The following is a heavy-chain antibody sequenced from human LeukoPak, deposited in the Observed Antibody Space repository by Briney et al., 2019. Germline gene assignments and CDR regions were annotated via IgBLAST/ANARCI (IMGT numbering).Heavy chain of an antibody. CDR1: GYTFTTYY. CDR2: INPSGGST. J-gene: IGHJ4*02. D-gene: IGHD3-22*01. Sequence: GASVKVSCKASGYTFTTYYMHWVRQAPGQGLEWMGIINPSGGSTTYAQKFQGRVTMTRDTSTSTVYMELGSLRSEDTAVYYCARAPSPYYFDSSGYVFDYWGQGTLVTVSS. V-gene: IGHV1-46*01. CDR3: ARAPSPYYFDSSGYVFDY.